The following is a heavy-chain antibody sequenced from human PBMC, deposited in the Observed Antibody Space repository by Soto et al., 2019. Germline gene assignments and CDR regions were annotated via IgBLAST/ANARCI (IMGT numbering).Heavy chain of an antibody. CDR2: IYYSGST. D-gene: IGHD3-22*01. CDR1: GGSVSSGSYY. CDR3: ARGSPDSSGYYSLDY. V-gene: IGHV4-61*01. J-gene: IGHJ4*02. Sequence: SETLSLTCTVSGGSVSSGSYYWSWIRQPPGKGLEWIGYIYYSGSTNYNPSLKSRVTISVDTSKNQFSLKLSSVTAADTAVYYCARGSPDSSGYYSLDYWGQGTLVTVS.